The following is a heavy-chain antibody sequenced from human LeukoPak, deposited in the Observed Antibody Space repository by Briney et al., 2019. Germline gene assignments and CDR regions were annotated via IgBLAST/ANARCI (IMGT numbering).Heavy chain of an antibody. CDR2: INHSGST. J-gene: IGHJ4*02. CDR3: ARGRAAIMFY. V-gene: IGHV4-34*01. CDR1: GGSFSGYY. Sequence: SETLSLTCAVYGGSFSGYYWSWIRQPPGKGLEWIGEINHSGSTNYNPSLKSRVTISVDTSKNQFSLKLSSVTAADTAVYYCARGRAAIMFYWGQGTLVTVSS. D-gene: IGHD2-2*01.